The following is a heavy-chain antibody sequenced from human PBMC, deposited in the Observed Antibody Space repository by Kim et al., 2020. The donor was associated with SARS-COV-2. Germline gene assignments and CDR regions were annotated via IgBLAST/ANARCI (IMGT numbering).Heavy chain of an antibody. CDR3: AEGSSYSY. Sequence: STDYADSVTGRLTLCRDNSKNTLYLQMNRLRAEDTAVYYCAEGSSYSYRGQGTLVTVSS. CDR2: ST. J-gene: IGHJ4*02. D-gene: IGHD2-15*01. V-gene: IGHV3-23*01.